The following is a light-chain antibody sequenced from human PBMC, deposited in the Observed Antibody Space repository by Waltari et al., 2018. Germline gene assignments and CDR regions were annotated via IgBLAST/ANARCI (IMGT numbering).Light chain of an antibody. J-gene: IGLJ3*02. CDR1: SSNIGAGYD. Sequence: QSVLTQPPSVSGAPGQRVTISCTGSSSNIGAGYDVHWYQQLPGTAPQLLIYGNPKWPSGVPDLFSGSKSGTSASLAITGLQAEDEADYYCQSYDSSLRGVFGGGTKLTVL. CDR3: QSYDSSLRGV. V-gene: IGLV1-40*01. CDR2: GNP.